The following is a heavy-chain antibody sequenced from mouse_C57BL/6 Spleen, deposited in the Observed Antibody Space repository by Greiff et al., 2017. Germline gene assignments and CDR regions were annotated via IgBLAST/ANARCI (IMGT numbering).Heavy chain of an antibody. CDR3: TTDVRLTTVENWYFDV. CDR2: IDPENGDT. V-gene: IGHV14-4*01. CDR1: GFNFKDDY. J-gene: IGHJ1*03. Sequence: EVQLQQSGAELVRPGASVKMSCTASGFNFKDDYMHWVKQRPEQGLEWIGWIDPENGDTEYASKFQGKATITADTSTNTAYLQLSSLTSEDTAVYYCTTDVRLTTVENWYFDVWGTGTTVTVSS. D-gene: IGHD1-1*01.